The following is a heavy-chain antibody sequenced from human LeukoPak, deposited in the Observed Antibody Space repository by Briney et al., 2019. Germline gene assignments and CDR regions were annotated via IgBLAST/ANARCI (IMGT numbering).Heavy chain of an antibody. V-gene: IGHV1-8*01. Sequence: GASVKVSCKASGYTFTSYDIKWVRQAPGQGLEWIGWMNPNSGNTGYAQKFQGRVTMTRNTSISTAYMELSSLRSEDTAVYYCARYYDILTGYQGWGQGTLVTVSS. CDR3: ARYYDILTGYQG. CDR2: MNPNSGNT. D-gene: IGHD3-9*01. CDR1: GYTFTSYD. J-gene: IGHJ4*02.